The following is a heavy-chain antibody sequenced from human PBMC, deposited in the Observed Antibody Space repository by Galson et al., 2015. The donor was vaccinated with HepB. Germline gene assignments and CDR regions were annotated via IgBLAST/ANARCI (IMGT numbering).Heavy chain of an antibody. D-gene: IGHD6-25*01. CDR2: ISNSGSTI. V-gene: IGHV3-11*01. Sequence: SLRLSCAASGFTFSDYYMSWIRQAPGKGLEWVSYISNSGSTIYYADSVKGRFTISKDNAKNSLYLQMNSLRAEDTAVYYCARYTSGRTFVDSCGQGTLVTVSS. CDR1: GFTFSDYY. J-gene: IGHJ4*02. CDR3: ARYTSGRTFVDS.